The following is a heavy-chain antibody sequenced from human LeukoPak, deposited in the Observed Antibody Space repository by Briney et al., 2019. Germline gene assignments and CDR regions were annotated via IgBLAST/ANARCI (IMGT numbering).Heavy chain of an antibody. CDR1: GFTFSSYS. J-gene: IGHJ4*02. D-gene: IGHD1-1*01. CDR3: AKSPLVLEPHYFDY. Sequence: GRPLRLSCAASGFTFSSYSMNWVRQAPGKGLEWVSAISGSGCSTYYADSVKGRFTISRDNSKNTLYLQMNSLRAEDTAVYYCAKSPLVLEPHYFDYWGQGTLVTVSS. CDR2: ISGSGCST. V-gene: IGHV3-23*01.